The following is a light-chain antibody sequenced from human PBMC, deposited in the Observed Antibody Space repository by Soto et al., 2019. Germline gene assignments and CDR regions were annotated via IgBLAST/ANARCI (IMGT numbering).Light chain of an antibody. Sequence: DIQTTQSPSTLSVSVGYRVTITCRASQSISSWLAWYQQKSGEAPNLLIYDASSLKSGVPSRFSGSGSGTEFTLTISSLQPDDFATYYCQQYHTYYTFGQGTKVDIK. CDR3: QQYHTYYT. CDR2: DAS. V-gene: IGKV1-5*01. CDR1: QSISSW. J-gene: IGKJ2*01.